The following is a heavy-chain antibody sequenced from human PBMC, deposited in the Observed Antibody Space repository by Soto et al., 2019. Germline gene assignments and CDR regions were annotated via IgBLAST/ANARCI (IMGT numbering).Heavy chain of an antibody. Sequence: EVQLVESGGGLVQPGGSLRLSCAASGFTFSSYWMLWVRQAPGKGLVWVSRINSDGSSTSYADSVKGRFTISRDNAKNTLYLQMNSLRAEDTAVYYCARGGGCSGGSCYPLYDGLDVWGQGTTVTVSS. CDR2: INSDGSST. J-gene: IGHJ6*02. CDR3: ARGGGCSGGSCYPLYDGLDV. V-gene: IGHV3-74*01. CDR1: GFTFSSYW. D-gene: IGHD2-15*01.